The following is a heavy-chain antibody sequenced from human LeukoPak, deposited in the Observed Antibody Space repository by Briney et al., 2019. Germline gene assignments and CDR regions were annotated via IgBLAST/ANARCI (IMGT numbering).Heavy chain of an antibody. Sequence: ASVKVSCKASGYTFTGYYMHWVRQAPGQGLEWMGRINPNSGGKNYAQKFQGRFTMTRDTSISPAYMELSGLRSDDTAGLYCARVRTAVAGTGGYKYVDYWGQGALVTVSS. D-gene: IGHD6-19*01. CDR3: ARVRTAVAGTGGYKYVDY. V-gene: IGHV1-2*06. J-gene: IGHJ4*02. CDR2: INPNSGGK. CDR1: GYTFTGYY.